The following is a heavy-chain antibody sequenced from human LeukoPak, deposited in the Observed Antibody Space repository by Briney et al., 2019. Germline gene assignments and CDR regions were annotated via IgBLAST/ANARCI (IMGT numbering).Heavy chain of an antibody. CDR3: ARGGKDVLLWFGAPPMDV. V-gene: IGHV1-18*01. CDR1: GYTFYYYG. D-gene: IGHD3-10*01. Sequence: ASVKVSCKASGYTFYYYGISWVRQAPGQGLEWMGWVSAYNGNTNCAQKLQGRVTMTTDTSTSTAYMELRSLRSDDTAVYYCARGGKDVLLWFGAPPMDVWGKGTTVTISS. CDR2: VSAYNGNT. J-gene: IGHJ6*03.